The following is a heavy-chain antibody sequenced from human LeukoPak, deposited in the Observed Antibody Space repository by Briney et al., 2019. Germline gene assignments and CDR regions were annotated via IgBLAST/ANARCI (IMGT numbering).Heavy chain of an antibody. J-gene: IGHJ4*02. CDR1: GYSFTSYW. V-gene: IGHV5-51*01. Sequence: GESLKISCKGSGYSFTSYWIGWVRQMPGEGLEWMGTVYPDDSDTRYSPSFLGQVTISVDKSINTAYLQWTSLKASDSAIYYCARRDTTYFDYWGQGSLVTVSS. CDR2: VYPDDSDT. D-gene: IGHD1-1*01. CDR3: ARRDTTYFDY.